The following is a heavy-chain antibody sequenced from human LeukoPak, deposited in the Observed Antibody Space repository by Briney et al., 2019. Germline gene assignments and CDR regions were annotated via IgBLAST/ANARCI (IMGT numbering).Heavy chain of an antibody. CDR1: GYTFTSYA. V-gene: IGHV7-4-1*02. CDR3: ARAPPYYYDKGFDP. Sequence: RASVEVSCKASGYTFTSYAMNWVGQAPGQGLEWMGWINTNTGNPTYAQGFTGRFVFSLDTSVSTAYLQISSLKAEDTAVYYCARAPPYYYDKGFDPWGQGTLVTVSS. D-gene: IGHD3-22*01. J-gene: IGHJ5*02. CDR2: INTNTGNP.